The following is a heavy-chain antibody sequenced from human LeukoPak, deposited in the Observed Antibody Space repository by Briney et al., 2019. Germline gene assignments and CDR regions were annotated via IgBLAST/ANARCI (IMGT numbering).Heavy chain of an antibody. Sequence: DSMKGRFTISRDNGKNSLYLQMNSLRAEDSAVYYCARAQVKPPYYSYYMDVWGKGTTVTVSS. D-gene: IGHD3-22*01. CDR3: ARAQVKPPYYSYYMDV. J-gene: IGHJ6*03. V-gene: IGHV3-21*01.